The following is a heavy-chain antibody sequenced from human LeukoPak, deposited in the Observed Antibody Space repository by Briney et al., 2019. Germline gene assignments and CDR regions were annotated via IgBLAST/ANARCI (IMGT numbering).Heavy chain of an antibody. D-gene: IGHD2-2*01. CDR1: GFTFSDYY. CDR2: ISSSGSTI. J-gene: IGHJ5*02. V-gene: IGHV3-11*01. Sequence: GGSLRLSCAASGFTFSDYYMSWIRQAPGKGLVWVSYISSSGSTIYYADSVKGRFTISRDNAKNSLYLQMNSLRAEDTAVYYCATDSFDLHAEIVVVPEGWFDPWGQGTLVTVSS. CDR3: ATDSFDLHAEIVVVPEGWFDP.